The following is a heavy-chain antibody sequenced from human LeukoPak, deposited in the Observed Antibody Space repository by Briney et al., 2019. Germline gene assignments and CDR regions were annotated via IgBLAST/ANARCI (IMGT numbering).Heavy chain of an antibody. J-gene: IGHJ1*01. CDR1: GFTFSSYA. CDR3: AKLHTVQLRLWFGELLSYFQH. D-gene: IGHD3-10*01. Sequence: GESLRLSCAASGFTFSSYAMSWVRQAPGKGLEWVSAISGSGGSTYYADSVKGRFTISRDNSKNTLYLQMNSLRAEDTAVYYCAKLHTVQLRLWFGELLSYFQHWGQGTLVTVSS. CDR2: ISGSGGST. V-gene: IGHV3-23*01.